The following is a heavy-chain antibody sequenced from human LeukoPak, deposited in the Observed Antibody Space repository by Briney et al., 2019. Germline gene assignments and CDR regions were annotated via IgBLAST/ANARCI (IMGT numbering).Heavy chain of an antibody. J-gene: IGHJ5*02. V-gene: IGHV4-61*02. CDR3: ANRAKRGTNWFDP. Sequence: SETLSLTCTVSGGSISSGSYYWSWIRQPAGKGLEWIGRIYTSGSTNYNPSLKSRVTISVDTSKNQFSLKLSSVTAADTAVYYCANRAKRGTNWFDPWGQGTLVTVSS. CDR2: IYTSGST. D-gene: IGHD1-1*01. CDR1: GGSISSGSYY.